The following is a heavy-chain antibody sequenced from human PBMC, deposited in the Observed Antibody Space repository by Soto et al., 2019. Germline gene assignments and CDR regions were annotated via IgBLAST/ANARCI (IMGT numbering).Heavy chain of an antibody. Sequence: SETLSLTCTFSGGSISSYYWSWIRHPAGKGLEWIGRVYTSVGTNYNPSLKSRVTRSVTTPKNQFPLKLSPVPAAHTAVYYCGRGGGSGWFDSKYSNYGMDVWGQGTTVTVSS. CDR2: VYTSVGT. J-gene: IGHJ6*02. D-gene: IGHD6-19*01. CDR3: GRGGGSGWFDSKYSNYGMDV. CDR1: GGSISSYY. V-gene: IGHV4-4*07.